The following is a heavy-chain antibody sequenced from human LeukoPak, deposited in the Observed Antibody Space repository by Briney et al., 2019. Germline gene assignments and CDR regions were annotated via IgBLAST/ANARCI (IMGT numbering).Heavy chain of an antibody. CDR1: GGSINSYF. CDR3: ARAHGGGFDY. J-gene: IGHJ4*02. V-gene: IGHV4-30-2*01. Sequence: SETLSLTCTVSGGSINSYFWTWIRQPPGKGLEWIGYIYHSGSTYYNPSLKSRVTISVDRSKNQFSLKLSSVTAADTAVYYCARAHGGGFDYWGQGTLVTVSS. CDR2: IYHSGST.